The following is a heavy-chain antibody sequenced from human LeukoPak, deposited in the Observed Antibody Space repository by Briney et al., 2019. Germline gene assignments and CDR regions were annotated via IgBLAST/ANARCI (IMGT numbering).Heavy chain of an antibody. Sequence: PSETLSLTCTVSGDSISRYYWSWIRQPPGKGLEWIGYIHYSVSTSYNPSLKSRVTISADTSKNQFSLRLSSVTAADTAVYYCARVQLSNNYFDYWGRGTLVTVSS. CDR3: ARVQLSNNYFDY. CDR1: GDSISRYY. J-gene: IGHJ4*02. V-gene: IGHV4-59*01. CDR2: IHYSVST. D-gene: IGHD3-16*02.